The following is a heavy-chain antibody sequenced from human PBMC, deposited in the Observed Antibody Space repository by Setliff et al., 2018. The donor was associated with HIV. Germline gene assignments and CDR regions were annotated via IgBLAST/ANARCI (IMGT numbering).Heavy chain of an antibody. Sequence: SETLSLTCTVSGASINSGTYYWSWIRQPAGKGLQWIGRIYTSGSTNYNPSLKSRVTISVDTSKNQFSLKLSSVTAADTAVYYCARLDCSSSSGFVDYWGQGTLVTVSS. CDR1: GASINSGTYY. CDR3: ARLDCSSSSGFVDY. D-gene: IGHD2-2*01. J-gene: IGHJ4*02. V-gene: IGHV4-61*02. CDR2: IYTSGST.